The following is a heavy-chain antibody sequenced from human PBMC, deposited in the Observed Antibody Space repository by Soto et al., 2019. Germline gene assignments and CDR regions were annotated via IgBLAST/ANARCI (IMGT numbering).Heavy chain of an antibody. CDR3: ASQLGVGI. CDR2: INPDGSVT. V-gene: IGHV3-74*01. Sequence: EVQLAESGGGLAQPGGSLRLSCAASGFTFSNYWMHWVRQAPGKGLVWVSHINPDGSVTNYADSVKGRFTVSRDNAKNTLYLQMNSLKAEDTALYYGASQLGVGIWGQGAMVTVSS. J-gene: IGHJ3*02. CDR1: GFTFSNYW. D-gene: IGHD1-1*01.